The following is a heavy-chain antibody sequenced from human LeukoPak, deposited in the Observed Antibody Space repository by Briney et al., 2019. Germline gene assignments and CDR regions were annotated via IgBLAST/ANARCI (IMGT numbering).Heavy chain of an antibody. CDR3: ARGVAARLYYYYYMDV. D-gene: IGHD6-6*01. Sequence: SETLSLTCAVYGGSFSGYYWSWIRQPPGKGLEWIGEINHSGSTNYNPSLKSRVTISVDTSKNQFSLKLSALTAADTAVYYCARGVAARLYYYYYMDVWGKGTTVTVSS. V-gene: IGHV4-34*01. CDR1: GGSFSGYY. CDR2: INHSGST. J-gene: IGHJ6*03.